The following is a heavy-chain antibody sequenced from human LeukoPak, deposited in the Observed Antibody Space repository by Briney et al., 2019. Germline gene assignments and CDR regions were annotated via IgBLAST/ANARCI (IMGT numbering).Heavy chain of an antibody. J-gene: IGHJ3*02. V-gene: IGHV3-30*03. Sequence: QAGGSLRLSCTASRFTFSRYGMHWVRQAPGKGLEWVAVISYDGTNKYYSDSVKGRFTISRDNSKNSLYLQMNTLRAEDTAVYYCAREGYGDAFDIWGQGTMVTVSS. D-gene: IGHD2-15*01. CDR3: AREGYGDAFDI. CDR1: RFTFSRYG. CDR2: ISYDGTNK.